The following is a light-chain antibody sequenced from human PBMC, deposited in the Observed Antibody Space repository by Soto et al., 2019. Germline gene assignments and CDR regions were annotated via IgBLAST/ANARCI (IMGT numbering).Light chain of an antibody. V-gene: IGKV3-15*01. CDR1: XXVSXN. Sequence: EIVXTXSPXTXSVSXGXXATXSCXAXXXVSXNLAWYQQKPGQAPRLLIYGASTRATGIPARFSGSGSGTEFTLTISSLQSEDFAVYYCQQYNNWPRTFGQGTKVEIK. CDR2: GAS. CDR3: QQYNNWPRT. J-gene: IGKJ1*01.